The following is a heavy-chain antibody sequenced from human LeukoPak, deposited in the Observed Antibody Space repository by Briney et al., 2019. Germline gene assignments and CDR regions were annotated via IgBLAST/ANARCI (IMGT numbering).Heavy chain of an antibody. J-gene: IGHJ4*02. CDR2: ISSSSSYI. Sequence: GGSLRLSCVVSGISLTNYGMTWVRQAPGKGLEWVSSISSSSSYIYYADSVKGRFTISRDNAKNSLYLQMNSLRAEDTAVYYCARGESSPSGWYFEGASVDYWGQGTLVTVSS. D-gene: IGHD6-19*01. V-gene: IGHV3-21*01. CDR1: GISLTNYG. CDR3: ARGESSPSGWYFEGASVDY.